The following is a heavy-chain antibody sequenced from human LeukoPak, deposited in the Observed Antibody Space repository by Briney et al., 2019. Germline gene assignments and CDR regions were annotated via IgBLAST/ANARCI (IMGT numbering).Heavy chain of an antibody. D-gene: IGHD3-16*01. CDR3: ARDSARYYDYVWGVGFDP. CDR1: GGSISSYY. V-gene: IGHV4-59*01. Sequence: SETLSLTCTVSGGSISSYYWSWIRQPPGKGLEWIGYIYYSGSTNYNPSLKSRVTISVDTSKNQYSLKLSSVTAADTAVYYCARDSARYYDYVWGVGFDPWGQGTLVTVSS. CDR2: IYYSGST. J-gene: IGHJ5*02.